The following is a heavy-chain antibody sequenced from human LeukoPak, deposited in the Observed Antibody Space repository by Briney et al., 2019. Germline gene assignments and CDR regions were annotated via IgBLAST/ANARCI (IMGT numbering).Heavy chain of an antibody. CDR1: GGSIRSSSHY. D-gene: IGHD3-22*01. J-gene: IGHJ4*02. V-gene: IGHV4-39*07. CDR3: ARAVGYYFGNSGPSKTFDY. Sequence: SETLSLTCTVSGGSIRSSSHYWGWIRQPPGEGLEWIGIIYHSGTTYYNASLKSRVTISVDTSKNQFSLKLTSVTAADTAVYYCARAVGYYFGNSGPSKTFDYWGQGTLVTVSS. CDR2: IYHSGTT.